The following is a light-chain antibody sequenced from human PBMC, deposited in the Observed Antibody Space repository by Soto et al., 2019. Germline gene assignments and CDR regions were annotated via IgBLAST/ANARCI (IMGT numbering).Light chain of an antibody. J-gene: IGKJ1*01. CDR3: QQYGSSGT. V-gene: IGKV3-20*01. CDR2: GAS. Sequence: EIVLTQSGGTLSLCPGESDSLSCXASQSVSRSYLAWYQQKPGHAPXXLIYGASSRATGIPDRFIGSGSGTDFTLTSSRLEPEDFAVYYCQQYGSSGTFGQGTKVDIK. CDR1: QSVSRSY.